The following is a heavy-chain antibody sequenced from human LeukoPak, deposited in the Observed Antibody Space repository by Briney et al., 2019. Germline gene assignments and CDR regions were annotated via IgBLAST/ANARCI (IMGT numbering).Heavy chain of an antibody. J-gene: IGHJ3*01. CDR2: IYYSGST. CDR1: GGSISSGSYY. Sequence: SETLSLTCAVSGGSISSGSYYWAWIRQPPGKGLEWIGTIYYSGSTYYNPSLKSRVTISVDTSKNQFSLKLSSVTAADTAVYYCARHEDWRSADLWGQGTMVTVSS. D-gene: IGHD2-8*02. CDR3: ARHEDWRSADL. V-gene: IGHV4-39*01.